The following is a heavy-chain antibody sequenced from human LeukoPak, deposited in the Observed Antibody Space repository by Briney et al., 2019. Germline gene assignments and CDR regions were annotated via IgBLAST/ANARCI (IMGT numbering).Heavy chain of an antibody. J-gene: IGHJ5*02. CDR3: ARRRDIVVVPAAYNWFDP. Sequence: GGSLRLSCAASGFTFSSYSMNWVRQAPGKGLEWVSSISSSSSYIYYADSVKGRFTISRDNAKNSLYLQMNSLRAEDTAVYYCARRRDIVVVPAAYNWFDPWGQGTLVTVSS. D-gene: IGHD2-2*01. CDR2: ISSSSSYI. V-gene: IGHV3-21*01. CDR1: GFTFSSYS.